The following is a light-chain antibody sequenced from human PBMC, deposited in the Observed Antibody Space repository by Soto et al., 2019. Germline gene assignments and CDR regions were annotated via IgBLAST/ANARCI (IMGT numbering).Light chain of an antibody. J-gene: IGLJ3*02. CDR3: SSYAGSSWV. Sequence: QSVLTQPPSASGSPGQSVAISCTGTSSDVGGYNYVSWYQHHPGKAPKLMIYGVNKRPSGVPDRFSGSKSGNTASLTVSGLQAEDEADYYCSSYAGSSWVFGGGTKVTVL. CDR2: GVN. CDR1: SSDVGGYNY. V-gene: IGLV2-8*01.